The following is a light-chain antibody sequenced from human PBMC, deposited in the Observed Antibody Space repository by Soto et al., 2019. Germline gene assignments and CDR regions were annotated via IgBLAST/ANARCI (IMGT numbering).Light chain of an antibody. J-gene: IGLJ2*01. CDR1: SSDVGGCNY. Sequence: QSALTQPASVCGSLGQWVTISCTGTSSDVGGCNYVSWYQHHPGKAPKLMIYDVSNRPSGVSNPYSGSKSGKTASLTISGRQTEDESDYYCCSYTSQCPPVVFGRGSKLT. CDR3: CSYTSQCPPVV. V-gene: IGLV2-14*03. CDR2: DVS.